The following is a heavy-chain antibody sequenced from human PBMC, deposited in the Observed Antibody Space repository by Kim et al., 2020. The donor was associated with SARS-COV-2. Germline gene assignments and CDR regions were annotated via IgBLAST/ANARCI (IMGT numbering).Heavy chain of an antibody. V-gene: IGHV4-59*01. D-gene: IGHD3-3*01. J-gene: IGHJ2*01. Sequence: SETLSLTCTVSGGSISSYYWSWIRQPPGKGLEWIGYIYYSGSTNYNPSLKSRVTTSVDTSKNQFSLKLSSVTAADTAVYYCARDHREWLQYTANWYFDLWGRSALVTLSP. CDR1: GGSISSYY. CDR3: ARDHREWLQYTANWYFDL. CDR2: IYYSGST.